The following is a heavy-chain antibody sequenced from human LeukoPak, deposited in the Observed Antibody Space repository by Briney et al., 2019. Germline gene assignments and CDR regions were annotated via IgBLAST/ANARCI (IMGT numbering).Heavy chain of an antibody. V-gene: IGHV1-18*01. Sequence: GASVKVSCKASGYIFINSGITWVRQAPGQGLEWMGWIRGSNGDTNYAQNLQGRVTVTTDTSTSTAYMELRSLRSDDTAVYNCVRDVGYSDYGPESWGQGTLVTVSS. CDR2: IRGSNGDT. CDR3: VRDVGYSDYGPES. CDR1: GYIFINSG. J-gene: IGHJ5*02. D-gene: IGHD4-11*01.